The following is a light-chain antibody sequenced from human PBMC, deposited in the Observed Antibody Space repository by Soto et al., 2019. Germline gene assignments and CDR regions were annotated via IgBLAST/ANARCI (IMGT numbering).Light chain of an antibody. V-gene: IGKV1-39*01. Sequence: EIQMTQSTSSLSASVGDRVTITCRAGQSISYYLNWYQQKQWRAPRRLIYSTSTLQSGVPSKFSGSASGTDFTLTISSLQPEDFATYYCHQSYITPCTFAQGTKV. J-gene: IGKJ1*01. CDR3: HQSYITPCT. CDR2: STS. CDR1: QSISYY.